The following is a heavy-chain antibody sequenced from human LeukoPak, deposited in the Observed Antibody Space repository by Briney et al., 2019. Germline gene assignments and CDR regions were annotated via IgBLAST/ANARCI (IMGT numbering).Heavy chain of an antibody. V-gene: IGHV1-46*01. CDR1: GYTFTTYY. Sequence: ASVKVSCKASGYTFTTYYIHWVRQAPGQGLEWMALINPSGGSTHYAQKFQGRVTVTRDTSTSTVYMGLTSLRSEDTAVYYCACLPYAFDIWGQGTMVTVSS. CDR3: ACLPYAFDI. CDR2: INPSGGST. J-gene: IGHJ3*02.